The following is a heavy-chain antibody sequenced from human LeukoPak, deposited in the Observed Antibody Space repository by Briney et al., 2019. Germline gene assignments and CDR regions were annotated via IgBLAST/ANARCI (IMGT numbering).Heavy chain of an antibody. Sequence: GGSLRLSCAASGFTFSSYAMSWVRQAPGKGLEWVSAISGSGGSTYYADPVKGRFTISRDNSKNTLYLQMNSLRAEDTAVYYCAKKSAYYYDSSGYYFDYWGQGTLVTVSS. J-gene: IGHJ4*02. CDR1: GFTFSSYA. D-gene: IGHD3-22*01. V-gene: IGHV3-23*01. CDR2: ISGSGGST. CDR3: AKKSAYYYDSSGYYFDY.